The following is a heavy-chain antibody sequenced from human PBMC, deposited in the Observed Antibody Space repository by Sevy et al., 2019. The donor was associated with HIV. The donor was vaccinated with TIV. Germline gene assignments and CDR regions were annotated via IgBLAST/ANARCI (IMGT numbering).Heavy chain of an antibody. CDR3: ARGGLTLNTRRKYWFDP. CDR1: GFTFSSYS. D-gene: IGHD1-20*01. Sequence: GGSLRLSCAASGFTFSSYSMNWVRQAPGKGLEWVSSISSSSSYIYYADSVKGRFTISRDNAKNSLYLQMNSLRAEDTAVYYCARGGLTLNTRRKYWFDPWGQGTLVTVSS. CDR2: ISSSSSYI. V-gene: IGHV3-21*01. J-gene: IGHJ5*02.